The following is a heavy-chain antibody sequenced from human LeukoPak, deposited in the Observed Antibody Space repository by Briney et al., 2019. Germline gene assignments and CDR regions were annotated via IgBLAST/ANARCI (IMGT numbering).Heavy chain of an antibody. Sequence: SETLSLTCTVSSGSISSYYWSWIRQPPGKGLEWIGYIYYSGSTNYNPSLKSRVTISVDTSKNQFSLRLSSVAAADTAVYYCARAPYTSSWSDAFDIWGQGTMVTVSS. CDR3: ARAPYTSSWSDAFDI. CDR2: IYYSGST. V-gene: IGHV4-59*12. D-gene: IGHD6-13*01. J-gene: IGHJ3*02. CDR1: SGSISSYY.